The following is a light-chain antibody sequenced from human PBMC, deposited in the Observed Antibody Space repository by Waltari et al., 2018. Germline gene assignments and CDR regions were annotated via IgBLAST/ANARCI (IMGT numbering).Light chain of an antibody. V-gene: IGKV3-15*01. Sequence: EILMTQSPGTLSVSPGERATLPCRASQSVSSDLAWYQQKPGQAPRLLIYEASPRATGIPDRLSGRGSGTEFTLTISSLQPEDFGLYYCQQYNNWPPLTFGGGTKVEIK. CDR1: QSVSSD. CDR3: QQYNNWPPLT. J-gene: IGKJ4*01. CDR2: EAS.